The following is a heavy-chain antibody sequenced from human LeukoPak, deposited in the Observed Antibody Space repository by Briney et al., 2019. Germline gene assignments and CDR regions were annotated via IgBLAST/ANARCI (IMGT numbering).Heavy chain of an antibody. Sequence: SETLSLTCTVSGGSISSGSYYWSWIRQPAGKGLEWIGRIYPSGSTNYNPSLKSRVTISVDTSKNQFSLKLSSVTAADTAVYYCARGGYCSGGSCYGWFDPWGQGTLVTVSS. CDR3: ARGGYCSGGSCYGWFDP. J-gene: IGHJ5*02. V-gene: IGHV4-61*02. CDR1: GGSISSGSYY. D-gene: IGHD2-15*01. CDR2: IYPSGST.